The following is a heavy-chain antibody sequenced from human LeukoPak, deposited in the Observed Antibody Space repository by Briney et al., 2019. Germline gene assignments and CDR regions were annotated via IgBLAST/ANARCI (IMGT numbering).Heavy chain of an antibody. CDR3: ARGPIAARTKNWFDP. V-gene: IGHV1-46*01. CDR2: INPSGGST. D-gene: IGHD6-6*01. CDR1: GYTFTSYY. J-gene: IGHJ5*02. Sequence: ASVKVSFKASGYTFTSYYMHWVRQAPGQGLEWMGIINPSGGSTSYAQKFQGRVTMTRDMSTSTVYMELSSLRSEDTAVYYCARGPIAARTKNWFDPWGQGTLVTVSS.